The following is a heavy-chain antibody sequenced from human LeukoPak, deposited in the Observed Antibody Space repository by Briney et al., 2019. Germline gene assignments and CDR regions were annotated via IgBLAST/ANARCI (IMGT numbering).Heavy chain of an antibody. V-gene: IGHV4-34*01. Sequence: PSETLSLTCAVYGGSFSGYYWSWIRQPPGKGLEWIGGIYHSGYTFYNSSLKSRVTISVDTSKNQFSLNLHSVTAADTAVYYCATEGTVRYFDPWGQGTLVTVPS. J-gene: IGHJ5*02. CDR3: ATEGTVRYFDP. CDR2: IYHSGYT. CDR1: GGSFSGYY. D-gene: IGHD1-14*01.